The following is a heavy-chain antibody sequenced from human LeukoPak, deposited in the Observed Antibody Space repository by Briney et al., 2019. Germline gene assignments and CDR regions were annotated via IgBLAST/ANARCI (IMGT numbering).Heavy chain of an antibody. CDR1: GFIFSTYG. Sequence: PGGSLRLSCEASGFIFSTYGMAWVRQAPGKGLEWVAVISYDGSNKYYADSVKGRFTISRDNSKNTLYLQMNSLRAEDTAVYYCARFRMGATDYWGQGTLVTVSS. CDR2: ISYDGSNK. V-gene: IGHV3-30*03. CDR3: ARFRMGATDY. D-gene: IGHD1-26*01. J-gene: IGHJ4*02.